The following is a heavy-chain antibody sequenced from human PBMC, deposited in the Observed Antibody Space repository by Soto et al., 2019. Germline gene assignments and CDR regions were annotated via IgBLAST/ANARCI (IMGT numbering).Heavy chain of an antibody. V-gene: IGHV1-2*04. Sequence: QVHLVQSGAEVKKPGASVKVSCKASGYTFTGYYMHWVRQAPGQGLEWMGWINPNSGGTNYAQQFQGWVTMTRDTSISTAYMELSRLRSDDTAVYYCARGAAAGTTNWYFDLWGRGTLVTVSS. D-gene: IGHD6-13*01. J-gene: IGHJ2*01. CDR2: INPNSGGT. CDR1: GYTFTGYY. CDR3: ARGAAAGTTNWYFDL.